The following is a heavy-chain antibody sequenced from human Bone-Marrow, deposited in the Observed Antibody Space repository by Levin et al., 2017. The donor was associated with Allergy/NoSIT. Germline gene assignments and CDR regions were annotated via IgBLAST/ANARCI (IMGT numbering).Heavy chain of an antibody. CDR3: AKAMLATSPDPVDS. CDR2: INTKTGKP. V-gene: IGHV7-4-1*02. J-gene: IGHJ4*02. Sequence: PGESLKISCEASGYMFNSHSINWIRQAPGQGPEWMGWINTKTGKPTYAQAFVGRLVFSLDSSLSTAYMEINSLKADDTAVYYCAKAMLATSPDPVDSWGQGTLVSVSS. CDR1: GYMFNSHS. D-gene: IGHD5-24*01.